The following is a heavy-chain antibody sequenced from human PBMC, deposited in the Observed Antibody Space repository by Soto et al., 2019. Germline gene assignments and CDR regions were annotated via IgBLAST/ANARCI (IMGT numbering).Heavy chain of an antibody. CDR3: ARERAYYCSGGSCYYPPDY. J-gene: IGHJ4*02. Sequence: ASVKVSCKASGYTFTSYGISWVRQAPGQGLEWMGWISAYNGNTNYAQKLQGRVTMTTDTSTSTAYMELRSLRSDDTAVYYCARERAYYCSGGSCYYPPDYWGQGTLVTVSS. V-gene: IGHV1-18*01. CDR1: GYTFTSYG. CDR2: ISAYNGNT. D-gene: IGHD2-15*01.